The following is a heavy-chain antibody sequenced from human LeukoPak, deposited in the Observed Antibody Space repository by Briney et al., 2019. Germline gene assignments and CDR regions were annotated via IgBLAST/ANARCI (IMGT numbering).Heavy chain of an antibody. Sequence: KPGESLKISCKGSGYSFTSYWIGWVRQMPGKGLEWMGIIYPGDSDTRYSPSFQGQVTISADKSISTAYLQWSSLKASDTAMYYCARLGDLYGDYGIHDYWGQGTLVTVFS. CDR2: IYPGDSDT. V-gene: IGHV5-51*01. CDR3: ARLGDLYGDYGIHDY. D-gene: IGHD4-17*01. J-gene: IGHJ4*02. CDR1: GYSFTSYW.